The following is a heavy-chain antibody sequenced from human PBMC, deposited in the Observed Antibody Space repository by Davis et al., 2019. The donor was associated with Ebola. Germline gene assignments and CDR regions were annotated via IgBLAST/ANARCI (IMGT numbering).Heavy chain of an antibody. CDR2: ISSSGDST. CDR3: AKGWGSSGWYYFDY. J-gene: IGHJ4*02. Sequence: GESLKISCTASGFPFRTYATSWVRQVPGKGLAWVSAISSSGDSTYYADSVKGRFTISRDNSKNMLYLQMNSLRPEDTAVYYCAKGWGSSGWYYFDYWGQGTLVTVSS. D-gene: IGHD6-19*01. CDR1: GFPFRTYA. V-gene: IGHV3-23*01.